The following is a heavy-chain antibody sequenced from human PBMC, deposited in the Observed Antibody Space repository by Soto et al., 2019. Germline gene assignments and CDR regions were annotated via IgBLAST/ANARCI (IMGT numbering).Heavy chain of an antibody. Sequence: WGSLRLSCAASGFTFSGSAMHWVRQASGKGLEWVGRIRSKANSYATAYAASVKGRFTISRDDSKNTAYLQMNSLKTEDTAVYYCTTVLLWFGESPDYWGQGTLVTVSS. CDR2: IRSKANSYAT. CDR3: TTVLLWFGESPDY. V-gene: IGHV3-73*01. D-gene: IGHD3-10*01. J-gene: IGHJ4*02. CDR1: GFTFSGSA.